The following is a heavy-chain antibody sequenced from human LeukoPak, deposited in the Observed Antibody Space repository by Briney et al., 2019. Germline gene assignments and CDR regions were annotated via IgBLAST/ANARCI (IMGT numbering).Heavy chain of an antibody. D-gene: IGHD4-17*01. CDR1: GFTFSSYG. Sequence: GGSLRFSCAASGFTFSSYGMHWVRQAPGKGLEWVAVISYDGSNKYYADSVKGRFTISRDNSKNTLYLQMNSLRAEDTAVYYCAKDPGRLTTGGWFDPWGQGTLVTVSS. V-gene: IGHV3-30*18. CDR3: AKDPGRLTTGGWFDP. J-gene: IGHJ5*02. CDR2: ISYDGSNK.